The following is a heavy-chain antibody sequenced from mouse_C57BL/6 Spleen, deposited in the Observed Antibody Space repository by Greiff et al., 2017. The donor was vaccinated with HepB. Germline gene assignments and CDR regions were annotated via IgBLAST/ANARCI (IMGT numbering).Heavy chain of an antibody. CDR3: AREGDSPYAMDY. CDR1: GYSITSGYY. Sequence: EVKLVESGPGLVKPSQSLSLTCSVTGYSITSGYYWNWIRQFPGNKLEWMGYISYDGSNNYNPSLKNRISITRDTSKNQFFLKLNSVTTEDTATYYCAREGDSPYAMDYWGQGTSVTVSS. CDR2: ISYDGSN. D-gene: IGHD3-3*01. V-gene: IGHV3-6*01. J-gene: IGHJ4*01.